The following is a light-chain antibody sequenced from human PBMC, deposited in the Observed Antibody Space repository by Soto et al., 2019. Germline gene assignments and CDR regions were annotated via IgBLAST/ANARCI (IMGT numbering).Light chain of an antibody. Sequence: QSVLIQPPSASGTPGQRVTISCSGSSSNIGSNYVYWFQQLPGAAHKLLIYRNNQRPSGVPDRFSGSKSGTSASLAISGLRSDDEADLYCATWEDNLTARGFGGGTKLTVL. V-gene: IGLV1-47*01. CDR2: RNN. CDR1: SSNIGSNY. CDR3: ATWEDNLTARG. J-gene: IGLJ3*02.